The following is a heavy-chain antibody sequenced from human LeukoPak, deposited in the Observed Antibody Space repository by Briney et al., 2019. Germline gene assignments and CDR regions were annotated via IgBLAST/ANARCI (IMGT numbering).Heavy chain of an antibody. CDR2: INPNSGGT. V-gene: IGHV1-2*02. J-gene: IGHJ3*02. CDR1: GYTFTGYY. CDR3: ATLDSSGYYYVAGGAFDI. Sequence: ASVKVSCKASGYTFTGYYMHWVRRAPGQGLEWMGWINPNSGGTNYAQKFQGRVTMTRDTSISTAYMELSRLRSDDTAVYYCATLDSSGYYYVAGGAFDIWGQGTMVTVSS. D-gene: IGHD3-22*01.